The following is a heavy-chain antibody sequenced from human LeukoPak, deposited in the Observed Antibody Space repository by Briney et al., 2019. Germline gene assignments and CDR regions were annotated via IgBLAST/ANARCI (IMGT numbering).Heavy chain of an antibody. CDR1: GFTFSSYG. Sequence: PTGGSLRLSCAASGFTFSSYGMHWVRQAPGKGLEWVAVISYDGSNKYYADSVKGRFTISRDNSKNTLYLQMNSLRAEDTAVYYCAKPRFSDILTGYWDYWGQGTLVTVSS. J-gene: IGHJ4*02. V-gene: IGHV3-30*18. D-gene: IGHD3-9*01. CDR3: AKPRFSDILTGYWDY. CDR2: ISYDGSNK.